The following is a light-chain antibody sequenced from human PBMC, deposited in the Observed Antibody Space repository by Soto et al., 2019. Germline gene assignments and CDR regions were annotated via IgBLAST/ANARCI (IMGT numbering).Light chain of an antibody. J-gene: IGKJ1*01. CDR2: DAS. CDR1: LSVSRN. Sequence: EIGITQSPATLSVPPGERATLSCRASLSVSRNLAWYQQKPGQAPRLLIFDASTRATGIPARFSGSGSGTEFTLTITSLQSEEFAVYYCQQYNAWPRTFGQGTKVDIK. V-gene: IGKV3-15*01. CDR3: QQYNAWPRT.